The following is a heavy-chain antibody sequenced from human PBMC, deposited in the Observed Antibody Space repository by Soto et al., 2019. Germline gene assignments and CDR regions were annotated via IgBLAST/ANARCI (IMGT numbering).Heavy chain of an antibody. D-gene: IGHD1-1*01. V-gene: IGHV4-31*03. J-gene: IGHJ4*01. Sequence: QVQLQESGPGLVKPSQTLSLTCSVSGDSIRGGGHYWNWIRQFPGKGLEWIGDVYHSGSTHYNPSLRGRLTISIDTSKNQFSLRLISVTAADTALDYGARDTGLAPTVWRYWGHGTQVTVSS. CDR3: ARDTGLAPTVWRY. CDR2: VYHSGST. CDR1: GDSIRGGGHY.